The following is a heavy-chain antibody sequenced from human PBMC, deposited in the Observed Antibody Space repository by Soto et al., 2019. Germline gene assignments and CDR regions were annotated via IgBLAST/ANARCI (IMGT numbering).Heavy chain of an antibody. CDR3: ARGHSGSYRTGEGYYYGMDV. V-gene: IGHV4-59*01. Sequence: QVQLQESGPGLVKPSETLSLTCTVSGGSISSYYWSWIRQPPGKGLEWIGYIYYSGSTNYNPSLMSRVKISVDTSKNQFYLKLSSVTAADTAVYYCARGHSGSYRTGEGYYYGMDVWGQGTTVTVSS. D-gene: IGHD1-26*01. CDR2: IYYSGST. CDR1: GGSISSYY. J-gene: IGHJ6*02.